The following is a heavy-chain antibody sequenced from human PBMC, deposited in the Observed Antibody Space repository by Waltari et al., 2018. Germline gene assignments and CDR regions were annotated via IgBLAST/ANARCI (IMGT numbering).Heavy chain of an antibody. Sequence: QVQLQQWGAGLLKPSETLSLTCAVYGGSSSGYSRSWTRHPPGTGPEWLGEIKHCGRTNYNPSLKSRVTISVDTSKNQFSLKLSSVTAADTAVYYCARAAPRDCSSTSCYYYYGMDVWGQGTTVTVSS. CDR2: IKHCGRT. V-gene: IGHV4-34*01. D-gene: IGHD2-2*01. CDR3: ARAAPRDCSSTSCYYYYGMDV. CDR1: GGSSSGYS. J-gene: IGHJ6*02.